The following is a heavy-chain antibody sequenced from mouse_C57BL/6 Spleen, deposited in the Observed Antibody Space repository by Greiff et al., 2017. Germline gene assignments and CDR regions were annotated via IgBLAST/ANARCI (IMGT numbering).Heavy chain of an antibody. CDR3: ARAYSNYEDAMDY. CDR1: GYTFTSYG. V-gene: IGHV1-81*01. J-gene: IGHJ4*01. Sequence: QVQLQQSGAELARPGASVKLSCKASGYTFTSYGISWVKQRTGQGLEWIGEIYPRSGNTYYNEKFKGKATLTADKSSSTAYMELRSLTPEDSAVYFCARAYSNYEDAMDYWGQGTSVTVSS. D-gene: IGHD2-5*01. CDR2: IYPRSGNT.